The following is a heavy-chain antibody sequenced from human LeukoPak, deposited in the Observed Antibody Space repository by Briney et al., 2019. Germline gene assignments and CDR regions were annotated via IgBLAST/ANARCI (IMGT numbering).Heavy chain of an antibody. D-gene: IGHD2-21*02. V-gene: IGHV1-2*02. J-gene: IGHJ6*03. CDR3: ARGGGGSVVVTHMDV. CDR2: INPNSGGT. CDR1: GYTFTGYY. Sequence: ASVKVSCKASGYTFTGYYMHWVRQAPGQGLEWMGWINPNSGGTNYAQKFQGRVTMTRNTSISTAYMELSSLRSEDTAVYYCARGGGGSVVVTHMDVWGKGTTVTISS.